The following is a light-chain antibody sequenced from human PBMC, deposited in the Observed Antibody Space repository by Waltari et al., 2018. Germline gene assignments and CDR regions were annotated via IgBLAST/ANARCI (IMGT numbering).Light chain of an antibody. Sequence: QSALTQPPSASGSPGQSVTISCTGTSSDYGGYNYVSWYQPHPGKAPKLMVYEVNKRPSGVPDRFSGSKSGNTASLTVSGLQAEDESDYYCSSYAGSNHLVFGGGTKLTVL. J-gene: IGLJ3*02. CDR2: EVN. V-gene: IGLV2-8*01. CDR3: SSYAGSNHLV. CDR1: SSDYGGYNY.